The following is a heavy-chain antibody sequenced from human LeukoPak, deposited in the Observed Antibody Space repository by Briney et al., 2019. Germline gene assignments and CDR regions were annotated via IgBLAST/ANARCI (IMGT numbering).Heavy chain of an antibody. J-gene: IGHJ2*01. V-gene: IGHV1-2*02. CDR1: GYTFTGYY. Sequence: ASVKVSCKASGYTFTGYYMHWVRQAPGQGLEWMGWINPNSGGTNYAQKFQGRVTMTRDTSISTAYMELSRLRSDDTAVYYCARDPVSYGYEHYWYFDLWGRGTLVTVSS. CDR2: INPNSGGT. CDR3: ARDPVSYGYEHYWYFDL. D-gene: IGHD5-18*01.